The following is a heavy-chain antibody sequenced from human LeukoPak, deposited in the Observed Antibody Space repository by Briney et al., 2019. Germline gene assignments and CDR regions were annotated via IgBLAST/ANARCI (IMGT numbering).Heavy chain of an antibody. CDR2: INPSGGST. V-gene: IGHV1-46*01. CDR1: GYTFTSYY. D-gene: IGHD2-15*01. J-gene: IGHJ5*02. Sequence: ASVKVSCKASGYTFTSYYMHWVRQAPGQGLEWMGIINPSGGSTSYAQKFQGRVTMTRDTSTSTVYMELSSLRSEDTAVYYCARGQRYCSGGSCYVLGWFDPWGQGTLVTVSS. CDR3: ARGQRYCSGGSCYVLGWFDP.